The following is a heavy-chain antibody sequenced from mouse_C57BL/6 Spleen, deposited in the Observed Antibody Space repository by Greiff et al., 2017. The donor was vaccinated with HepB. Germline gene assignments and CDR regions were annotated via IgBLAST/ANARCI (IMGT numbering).Heavy chain of an antibody. CDR2: IWTGGGT. V-gene: IGHV2-9-1*01. CDR3: ARNGYDGYYAWFAY. D-gene: IGHD2-3*01. CDR1: GFSLTSYA. Sequence: VMLVESGPGLVAPSQSLSITCTVSGFSLTSYAISWVRQPPGKGLEWLGVIWTGGGTNYNSALKSRLSISKDNSKSQVFLKMNSLQTDDTARYYCARNGYDGYYAWFAYWGQGTLVTVSA. J-gene: IGHJ3*01.